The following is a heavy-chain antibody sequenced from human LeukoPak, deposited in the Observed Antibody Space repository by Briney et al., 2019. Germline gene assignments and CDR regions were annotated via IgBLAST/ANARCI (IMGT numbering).Heavy chain of an antibody. V-gene: IGHV1-2*02. J-gene: IGHJ4*02. CDR3: ARGALREDYFDY. Sequence: ASVKVSCKASGYTFTGYYMHWVRQAPGQGLEWMGWINPNSGGTNYAQKFQGRVTMTRDTSISTAYMELSRLRPDDTVVYYCARGALREDYFDYWGQGTLVTVSS. CDR1: GYTFTGYY. CDR2: INPNSGGT.